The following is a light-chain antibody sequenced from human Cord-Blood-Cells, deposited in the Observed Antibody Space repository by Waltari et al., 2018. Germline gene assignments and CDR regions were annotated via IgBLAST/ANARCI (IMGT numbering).Light chain of an antibody. CDR1: VPDTLNYY. Sequence: SVPDTLNYYVSVYQQLPGTAPKLLIYEHNKRPSGCPDECSGSNSGTSATLGITALKTGDEADYYCGTLDSSLSAYVFGTETKVTVL. V-gene: IGLV1-51*02. J-gene: IGLJ1*01. CDR2: EHN. CDR3: GTLDSSLSAYV.